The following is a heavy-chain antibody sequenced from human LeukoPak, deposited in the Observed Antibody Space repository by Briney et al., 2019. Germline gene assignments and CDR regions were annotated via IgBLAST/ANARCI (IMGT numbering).Heavy chain of an antibody. Sequence: PGGSLRLSCAASGFTINTNYMNWVRQAPERGLEWLSVIYPGGVAKYAESVKGRFTVPRDIAKNTVYLEMNDLRAEDTALYYCAREIGYYFDSDDSRLRGRLDVWGKGTSVTVSS. CDR3: AREIGYYFDSDDSRLRGRLDV. CDR2: IYPGGVA. D-gene: IGHD3-22*01. J-gene: IGHJ6*04. CDR1: GFTINTNY. V-gene: IGHV3-53*01.